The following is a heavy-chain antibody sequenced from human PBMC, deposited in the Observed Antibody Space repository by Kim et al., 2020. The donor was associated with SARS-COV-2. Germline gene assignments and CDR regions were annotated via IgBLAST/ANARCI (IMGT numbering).Heavy chain of an antibody. J-gene: IGHJ1*01. CDR2: IKGDGSEK. D-gene: IGHD1-26*01. Sequence: GGSLRLSCAASGFTFSDYWMTWVRQAPGKGLEWVANIKGDGSEKNYVDSVKCRFTISRDNAKNSVDLQMNSLIGDDTGIYYCARNYSGESPYWGQGTLVT. CDR1: GFTFSDYW. CDR3: ARNYSGESPY. V-gene: IGHV3-7*01.